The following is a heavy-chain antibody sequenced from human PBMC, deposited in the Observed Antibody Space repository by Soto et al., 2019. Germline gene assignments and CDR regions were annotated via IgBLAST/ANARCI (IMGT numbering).Heavy chain of an antibody. V-gene: IGHV4-39*01. CDR1: GGSISSSSYY. CDR2: IYYSGST. J-gene: IGHJ3*02. Sequence: QLQLQESGPGLVKPSETLSLTCTVSGGSISSSSYYWGWIRQPPGKGLEWIGRIYYSGSTYYNPSLKSRVTIPGDTSKSQFSLKLSSVSAADTAVYYCARLKTTLTTPFDAFAICGQGTMVTVSS. CDR3: ARLKTTLTTPFDAFAI. D-gene: IGHD4-17*01.